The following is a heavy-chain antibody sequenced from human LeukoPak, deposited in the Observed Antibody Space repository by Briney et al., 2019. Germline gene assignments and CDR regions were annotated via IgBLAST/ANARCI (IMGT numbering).Heavy chain of an antibody. Sequence: PGGSLRLSCAASGFTFSSYGMHWVRQAPDKGLEGMANIYYDGGNKYYRDSVKGRFTISRDNSKNPLYMEMNSLRVEDTALYYCARDGAGGASGTFDYWGQGTLVTVSS. D-gene: IGHD1-26*01. V-gene: IGHV3-33*01. J-gene: IGHJ4*02. CDR2: IYYDGGNK. CDR3: ARDGAGGASGTFDY. CDR1: GFTFSSYG.